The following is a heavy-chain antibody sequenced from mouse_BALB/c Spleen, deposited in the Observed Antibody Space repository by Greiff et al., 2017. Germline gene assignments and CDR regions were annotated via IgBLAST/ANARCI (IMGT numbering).Heavy chain of an antibody. CDR1: GYTFSSYW. Sequence: VQLQQSGAELMKPGASVKISCKATGYTFSSYWIEWVKQRPGHGLEWIGEILPGSGSTNYNEKFKGKATFTADTSSNTADMQLSSLTSEDSAVYYCARRRYEFAYWGQGTLVTVSA. V-gene: IGHV1-9*01. CDR3: ARRRYEFAY. D-gene: IGHD2-14*01. CDR2: ILPGSGST. J-gene: IGHJ3*01.